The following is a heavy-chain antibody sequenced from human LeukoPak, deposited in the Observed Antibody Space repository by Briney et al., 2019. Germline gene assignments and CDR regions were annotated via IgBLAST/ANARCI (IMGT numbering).Heavy chain of an antibody. D-gene: IGHD2-2*01. Sequence: GASVKVSCKASGYTFTSYGISWVRQAPGQGLEWMGWISAYNGNTNYAQKLQGGVTMTTDTSTSTAYMELRSLRSDDTAVYYCARDHSCSSTSCYPFDYWGQGTLVTVSS. CDR3: ARDHSCSSTSCYPFDY. CDR1: GYTFTSYG. CDR2: ISAYNGNT. J-gene: IGHJ4*02. V-gene: IGHV1-18*04.